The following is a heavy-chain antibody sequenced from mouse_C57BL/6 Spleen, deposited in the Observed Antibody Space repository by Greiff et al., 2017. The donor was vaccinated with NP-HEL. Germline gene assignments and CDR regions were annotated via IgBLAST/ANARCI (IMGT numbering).Heavy chain of an antibody. V-gene: IGHV1-26*01. CDR1: GYTFTDYY. Sequence: VQLQQSGPELVKPGASVKISCKASGYTFTDYYMNWVKQSHGKSLEWIGDINPNNGGTSYNQKFKGKATLTVDKSSSTAYMELRSLTSEDSAVYYCARSGLNYYGSSYGDYWGQGTTLTVSS. CDR2: INPNNGGT. CDR3: ARSGLNYYGSSYGDY. D-gene: IGHD1-1*01. J-gene: IGHJ2*01.